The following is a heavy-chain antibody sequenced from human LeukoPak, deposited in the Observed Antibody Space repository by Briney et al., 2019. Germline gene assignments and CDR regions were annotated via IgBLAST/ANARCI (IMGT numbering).Heavy chain of an antibody. CDR3: VRDWDHFDFDS. Sequence: PGGSLRLSCAASGFTLSSYSMNWVRQAPGKGLVWVSRIKGDGSHTIYADSVKGRFTISRDNAKNTLYLQMRSLRAEDTAVYYCVRDWDHFDFDSWGQGTLVTVSS. D-gene: IGHD3-9*01. V-gene: IGHV3-74*01. CDR2: IKGDGSHT. CDR1: GFTLSSYS. J-gene: IGHJ5*01.